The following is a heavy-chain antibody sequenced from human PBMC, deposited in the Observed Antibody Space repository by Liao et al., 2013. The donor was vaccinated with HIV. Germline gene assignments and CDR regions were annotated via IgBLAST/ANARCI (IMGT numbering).Heavy chain of an antibody. Sequence: QVQLQESGPGLVKPSQTLSLTCTVSGGSISSGSYYWSWIRQPAGKGLEWIGRIYTSGSTNYNPSLKSRVTISVDTSKNQFSLNLSSVTAADTAVYYCAREGYYDDYDAFVYLGPKGQWSPSSS. D-gene: IGHD3-22*01. V-gene: IGHV4-61*02. J-gene: IGHJ3*02. CDR1: GGSISSGSYY. CDR2: IYTSGST. CDR3: AREGYYDDYDAFVY.